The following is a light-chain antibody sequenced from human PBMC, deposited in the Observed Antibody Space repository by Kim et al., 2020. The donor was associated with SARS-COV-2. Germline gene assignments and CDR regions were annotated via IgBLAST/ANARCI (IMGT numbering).Light chain of an antibody. CDR2: WAS. CDR1: QSVLYSSNNKNY. V-gene: IGKV4-1*01. J-gene: IGKJ2*01. Sequence: DIVMTQSPDSVAVSLGERATINCKSSQSVLYSSNNKNYLAWYQQKPGQPPKLLMYWASTRESGVPDRFSGSGSGTDFTLTISSLQAEDVAVYYCQQYYSTPYTFGQGTKLEI. CDR3: QQYYSTPYT.